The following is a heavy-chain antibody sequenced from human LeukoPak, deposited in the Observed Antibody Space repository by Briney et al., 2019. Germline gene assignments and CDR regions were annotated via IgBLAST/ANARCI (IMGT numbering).Heavy chain of an antibody. J-gene: IGHJ4*02. CDR1: GFTLSNSA. CDR2: FSGPGKT. V-gene: IGHV3-23*01. CDR3: ATEGETAVPAQFDY. Sequence: PGGSLRLSCAASGFTLSNSAMSWVRQAPGKGLEWVSGFSGPGKTYYADSVKGRFTISRDTSKSTLYLQINSLRAEDTAVYYCATEGETAVPAQFDYWGQGTLVTVSS. D-gene: IGHD1-1*01.